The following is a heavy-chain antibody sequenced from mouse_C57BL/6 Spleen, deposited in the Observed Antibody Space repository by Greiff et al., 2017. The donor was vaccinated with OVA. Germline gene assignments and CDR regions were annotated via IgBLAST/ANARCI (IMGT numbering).Heavy chain of an antibody. Sequence: EVQLQQSGPVLVKPGASVKMSCKASGYTFTDYYMNWVKQSHGKSLEWIGVINPYNGGTSYNQKFKGKATLTVDKSSSTAYMELNSLTSEDSAVYYCAREEEQLSLYYFDYWGQGTTLTVSS. CDR3: AREEEQLSLYYFDY. D-gene: IGHD3-2*02. V-gene: IGHV1-19*01. CDR1: GYTFTDYY. J-gene: IGHJ2*01. CDR2: INPYNGGT.